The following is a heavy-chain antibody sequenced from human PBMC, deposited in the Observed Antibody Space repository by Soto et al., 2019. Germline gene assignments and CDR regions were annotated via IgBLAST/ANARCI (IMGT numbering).Heavy chain of an antibody. CDR3: ANHMVRGVIITPRYYYGMDV. V-gene: IGHV3-23*01. CDR1: GFTFSSYA. Sequence: PGGSLRLSCAASGFTFSSYAMSWVRQAPGKGLEWVSAISGSGGSTYYADSVKGRFTISRDNSKNTLYLQMNSLRAEDTAVYYCANHMVRGVIITPRYYYGMDVWGQGTTVTVSS. CDR2: ISGSGGST. J-gene: IGHJ6*02. D-gene: IGHD3-10*01.